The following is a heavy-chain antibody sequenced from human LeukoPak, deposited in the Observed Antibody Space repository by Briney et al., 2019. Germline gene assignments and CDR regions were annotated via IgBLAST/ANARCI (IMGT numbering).Heavy chain of an antibody. D-gene: IGHD2-2*01. Sequence: GGSLRLSCAASGFTFADYAMHWVRQAPGKGLEGVSGISWNSGSRGYADDVKGRFTISRDNATNSLYLQMNSLRGEDTALYYCAKDLRGYCSSTSCGAYYYYGMDVWGQGTTVTVSS. J-gene: IGHJ6*02. CDR2: ISWNSGSR. CDR1: GFTFADYA. CDR3: AKDLRGYCSSTSCGAYYYYGMDV. V-gene: IGHV3-9*01.